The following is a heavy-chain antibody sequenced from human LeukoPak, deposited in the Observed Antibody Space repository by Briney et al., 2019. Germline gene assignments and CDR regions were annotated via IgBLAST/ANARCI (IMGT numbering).Heavy chain of an antibody. D-gene: IGHD3-16*01. Sequence: PGGSLRLSCAASGFSFSNYAMSWVRQAPGKGLEWVADIKEDGSAKYYVDSVKGRFTISRDNAKNSLYLQMNSLRVEDTAVYYCARDPDHGAVDYWGQGTLVTVSS. J-gene: IGHJ4*02. CDR1: GFSFSNYA. CDR3: ARDPDHGAVDY. V-gene: IGHV3-7*01. CDR2: IKEDGSAK.